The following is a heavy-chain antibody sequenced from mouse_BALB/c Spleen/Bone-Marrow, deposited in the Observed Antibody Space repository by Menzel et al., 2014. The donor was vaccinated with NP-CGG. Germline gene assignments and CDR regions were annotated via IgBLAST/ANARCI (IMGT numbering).Heavy chain of an antibody. CDR1: GYTFTSYW. CDR3: ARYGNYDAMDY. CDR2: INPSNGRT. Sequence: VQRVESGAELVKPGASVKLPCKASGYTFTSYWMHWVKQRPGQGLEWIGEINPSNGRTNYNETFKGKATLTVDKSSTTAYMQLSSLTSDDSAVYYCARYGNYDAMDYWGQGTSVTVSS. V-gene: IGHV1S81*02. D-gene: IGHD2-1*01. J-gene: IGHJ4*01.